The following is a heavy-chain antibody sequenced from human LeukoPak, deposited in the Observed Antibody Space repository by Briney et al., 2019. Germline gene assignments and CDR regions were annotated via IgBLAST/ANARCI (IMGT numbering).Heavy chain of an antibody. CDR2: IYTSGST. V-gene: IGHV4-4*07. Sequence: SETLSLTCTVSGGSICSYYWSWIRQPAGKGLEWIGRIYTSGSTNYNASLKSRVSMSVDTSKNQFSLKQSSVTAADTALFYCARENSGSYREFDYWGQGTLVTVSS. D-gene: IGHD1-26*01. CDR1: GGSICSYY. J-gene: IGHJ4*02. CDR3: ARENSGSYREFDY.